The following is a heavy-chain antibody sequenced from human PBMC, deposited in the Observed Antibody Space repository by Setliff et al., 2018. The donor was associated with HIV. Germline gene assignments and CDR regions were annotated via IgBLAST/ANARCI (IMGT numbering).Heavy chain of an antibody. CDR3: ARGGSAVAGPAEYFQH. Sequence: ASETLSLTCAVYGGSFSGYYWSWIRQPAGKGLEWIGRLHPSGDTNYNPSLKSRVTMSIDTSKNQFSLKLSSVTSADTAVYYCARGGSAVAGPAEYFQHWGQGTLVTVSS. CDR1: GGSFSGYY. V-gene: IGHV4-59*10. J-gene: IGHJ1*01. D-gene: IGHD6-19*01. CDR2: LHPSGDT.